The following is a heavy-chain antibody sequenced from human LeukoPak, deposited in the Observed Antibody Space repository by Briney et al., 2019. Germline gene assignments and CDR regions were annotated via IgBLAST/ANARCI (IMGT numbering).Heavy chain of an antibody. Sequence: GGSLRLSCGASGFTFDDYWMSWVRQPPGKGLEWVSYISSGSSTIYYADSVKGRFTISRDNAKKSVYLQMNSLRAEDTAVYYCAREKGSGSPSDYWGQGTLVTVSS. V-gene: IGHV3-48*01. CDR2: ISSGSSTI. CDR3: AREKGSGSPSDY. CDR1: GFTFDDYW. D-gene: IGHD3-10*01. J-gene: IGHJ4*02.